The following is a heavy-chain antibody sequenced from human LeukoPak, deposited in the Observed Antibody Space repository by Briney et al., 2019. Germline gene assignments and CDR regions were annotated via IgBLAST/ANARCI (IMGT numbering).Heavy chain of an antibody. D-gene: IGHD3-22*01. V-gene: IGHV3-9*01. CDR2: ISWNGGSI. CDR3: ARGGSSGYYGFDY. Sequence: GGSLRLSCAASGFTFGDYAIHWVRQAPGKGLEWVSGISWNGGSIDYADSVKGRFTISRDNAKNSLYLQMNSLRAEDTAVYYCARGGSSGYYGFDYWGQGTLVTVSS. J-gene: IGHJ4*02. CDR1: GFTFGDYA.